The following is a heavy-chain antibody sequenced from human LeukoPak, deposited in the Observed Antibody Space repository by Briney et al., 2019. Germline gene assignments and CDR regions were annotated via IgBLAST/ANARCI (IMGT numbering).Heavy chain of an antibody. Sequence: GGSLRLSCAASGFTFSSYSMNWVRQAPGKGLEWVSYISSSSSTIYYADSVKGRITISRDNAKNSLYLQMNSLRAEDTAVYYCASQNTYYYDSSRGYWGQGTLVTVSS. CDR1: GFTFSSYS. V-gene: IGHV3-48*04. J-gene: IGHJ4*02. CDR3: ASQNTYYYDSSRGY. D-gene: IGHD3-22*01. CDR2: ISSSSSTI.